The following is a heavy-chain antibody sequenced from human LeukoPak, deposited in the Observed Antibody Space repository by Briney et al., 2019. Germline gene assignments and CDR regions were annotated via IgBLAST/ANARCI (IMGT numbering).Heavy chain of an antibody. Sequence: SQTLSLTCTVSGGSISSGSYYWNSIRQPAGKGLEWIGRIYTSGSTNYNPSLKSRVTISVDTSKNQFSLKLSSVTAADTAVYYCARALAPSIAARPGDYWGQGTLVTVSS. CDR3: ARALAPSIAARPGDY. CDR2: IYTSGST. D-gene: IGHD6-6*01. CDR1: GGSISSGSYY. J-gene: IGHJ4*02. V-gene: IGHV4-61*02.